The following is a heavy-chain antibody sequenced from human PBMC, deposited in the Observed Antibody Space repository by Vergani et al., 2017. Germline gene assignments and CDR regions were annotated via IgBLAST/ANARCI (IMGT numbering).Heavy chain of an antibody. CDR2: ISAYNGNT. J-gene: IGHJ4*02. V-gene: IGHV1-18*01. CDR3: ARGDSSGYGLDY. D-gene: IGHD3-22*01. CDR1: GYTFSTYG. Sequence: QVQLVQSGAEVKKPGASVKVSCKASGYTFSTYGISWVRQAPGQGLEWMGWISAYNGNTNYPEKFQGRLTMTRDTSISTAYMELSRLRSDDTAVYYCARGDSSGYGLDYWGQGTLVTVSS.